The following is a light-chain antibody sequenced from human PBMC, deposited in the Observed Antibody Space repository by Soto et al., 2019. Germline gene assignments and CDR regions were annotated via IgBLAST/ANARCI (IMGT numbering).Light chain of an antibody. CDR2: DAS. J-gene: IGKJ4*01. Sequence: EIVLTQSPGTLSLSPGERATLSCRASQSVGRNYLAWYQQKPGQAPRLLIYDASTRATGIPDRFSGSGSATDFTLTISRLEPEDFAVYYCQQYGSSLLTFGGGTKVEIK. V-gene: IGKV3-20*01. CDR3: QQYGSSLLT. CDR1: QSVGRNY.